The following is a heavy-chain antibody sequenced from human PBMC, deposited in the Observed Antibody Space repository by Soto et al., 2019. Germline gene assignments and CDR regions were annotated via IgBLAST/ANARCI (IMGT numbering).Heavy chain of an antibody. Sequence: SETLSLTCAVYGGSFSGYYWTWIRQPPGTGLEWIGEINHSGSTNYNPSLKSRVTISVDTSKNQFSLKLTSVTAADTAVYYCAKDGGPAYCNSPGCSAEHFDYWGQGTQVTVSS. CDR3: AKDGGPAYCNSPGCSAEHFDY. CDR2: INHSGST. J-gene: IGHJ4*02. V-gene: IGHV4-34*01. CDR1: GGSFSGYY. D-gene: IGHD2-2*01.